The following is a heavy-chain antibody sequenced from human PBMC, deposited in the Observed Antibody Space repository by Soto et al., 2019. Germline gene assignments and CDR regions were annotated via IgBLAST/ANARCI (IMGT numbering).Heavy chain of an antibody. CDR3: AKKMKGYSYEQRLGLYYGMDV. Sequence: GSLRLSCAASGFTFSSYAMSWVRQAPGKGLEWVSAISGSGGSTYYADSVKGRFTISRDNSKNTLYLQMNSLRAEDTAVYYCAKKMKGYSYEQRLGLYYGMDVWGQGTTVTVSS. J-gene: IGHJ6*02. CDR1: GFTFSSYA. D-gene: IGHD5-18*01. V-gene: IGHV3-23*01. CDR2: ISGSGGST.